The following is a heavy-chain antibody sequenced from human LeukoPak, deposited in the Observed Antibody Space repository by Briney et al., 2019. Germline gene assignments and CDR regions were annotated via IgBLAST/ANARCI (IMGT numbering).Heavy chain of an antibody. CDR3: ARGGNRFGGFYFDY. CDR2: INHRGTT. V-gene: IGHV4-31*03. D-gene: IGHD3-10*01. Sequence: PSQTLSLTCTVSGDSMRTSDHYWAWIRQHTGKGPGTIGFINHRGTTNHNPSLKNRVAISVDASKNQFSLRLSSMTAADTAVYFCARGGNRFGGFYFDYWGQGILVTVSS. J-gene: IGHJ4*02. CDR1: GDSMRTSDHY.